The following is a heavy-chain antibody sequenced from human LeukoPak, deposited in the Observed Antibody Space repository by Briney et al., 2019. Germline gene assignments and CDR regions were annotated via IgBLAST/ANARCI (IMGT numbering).Heavy chain of an antibody. CDR2: IGGDGEKT. CDR3: AKTVAGEN. CDR1: GFACSSYA. D-gene: IGHD6-19*01. Sequence: PGGSLRLSCAASGFACSSYAMNWVRQGPGKGLYWVSTIGGDGEKTYYTDSVKGRFTISRDNSKNTLYLQMNSLRAEDTAVYYCAKTVAGENWGQGTLVTVSS. V-gene: IGHV3-23*01. J-gene: IGHJ4*02.